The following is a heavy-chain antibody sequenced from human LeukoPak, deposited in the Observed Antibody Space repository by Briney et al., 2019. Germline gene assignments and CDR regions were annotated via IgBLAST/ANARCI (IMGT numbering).Heavy chain of an antibody. CDR2: IWYDGSNK. V-gene: IGHV3-33*01. Sequence: GGSLRLSCAASGFTFSSYGMHWVRQAPGKGLEWVAVIWYDGSNKYYADSVKGRFTISRDNSKNTLYLQMNSLRAEDTAVYYCARDLRDTAMAAAYDYWGQGTLVTVSS. CDR3: ARDLRDTAMAAAYDY. D-gene: IGHD5-18*01. J-gene: IGHJ4*02. CDR1: GFTFSSYG.